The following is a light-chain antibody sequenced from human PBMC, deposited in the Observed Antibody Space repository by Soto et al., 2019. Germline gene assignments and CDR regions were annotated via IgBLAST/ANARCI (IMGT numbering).Light chain of an antibody. V-gene: IGKV3-20*01. CDR1: QRFGSSN. J-gene: IGKJ1*01. CDR3: QQYGNSPWT. CDR2: STY. Sequence: EIVLTQSTGTMSLSPGERGTRSCVASQRFGSSNLAWYQQKPGQAPRLLIYSTYSRATGITDRFSGSGSGTDFTITISRLEPEDFAVYYCQQYGNSPWTFGQGTQVEIK.